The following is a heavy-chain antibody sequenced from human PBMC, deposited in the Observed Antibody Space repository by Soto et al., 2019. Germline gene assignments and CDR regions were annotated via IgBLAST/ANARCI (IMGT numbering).Heavy chain of an antibody. Sequence: QVQLQESGPGLVKPSETLSLTCTVSGGSISSYYWSWIRQPPGKGLEWIGYIYYSGSTNYNPSLKSRVTISVDTSKNQFSLKLSSVTAADTAVYYCARDQGVGRWLHPASPWFDPWGQGTLVTVSS. CDR2: IYYSGST. V-gene: IGHV4-59*01. J-gene: IGHJ5*02. CDR1: GGSISSYY. D-gene: IGHD5-12*01. CDR3: ARDQGVGRWLHPASPWFDP.